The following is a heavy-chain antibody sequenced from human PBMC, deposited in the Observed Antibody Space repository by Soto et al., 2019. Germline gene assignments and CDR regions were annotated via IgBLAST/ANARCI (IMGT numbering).Heavy chain of an antibody. D-gene: IGHD6-19*01. CDR3: ARDLNLVAVAGRGWFDP. J-gene: IGHJ5*02. V-gene: IGHV4-59*01. CDR1: GGSISSYY. CDR2: IYYSGST. Sequence: SETLSLTCTVSGGSISSYYWSWIRQPPGKGLEWIGYIYYSGSTNYNPSLKSRVTISVDTSKNQFSLKLSSVTAADTAVYYCARDLNLVAVAGRGWFDPWGQGTLVTVSS.